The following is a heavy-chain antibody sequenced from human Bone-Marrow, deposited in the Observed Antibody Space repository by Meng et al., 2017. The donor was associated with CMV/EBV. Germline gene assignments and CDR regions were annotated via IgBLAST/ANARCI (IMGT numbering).Heavy chain of an antibody. D-gene: IGHD1-14*01. CDR3: ARNHGKSDFDY. CDR2: ISHSGST. CDR1: GGSIRGSDW. Sequence: LPCAVFGGSIRGSDWWTWVRQPPGKGLEWIGEISHSGSTNYTPSLKSRVTISVDKSKNQFSLKVSSVTAADTAVYYCARNHGKSDFDYRGQGTLVTVSS. J-gene: IGHJ4*02. V-gene: IGHV4-4*02.